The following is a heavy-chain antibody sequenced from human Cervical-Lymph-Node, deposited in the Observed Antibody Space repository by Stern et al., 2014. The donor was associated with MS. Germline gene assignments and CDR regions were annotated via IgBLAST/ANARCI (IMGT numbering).Heavy chain of an antibody. CDR3: ARGAYCGGDCYWGWFES. V-gene: IGHV1-69*01. Sequence: QVQLEQSGAEVKKPGSSVKVSCEASGGTFSDNAFRWVRQAPGQGLEGMGGISPLFGAEDYAHNVQGRVTITADESTVTVYIELSSLISEDTAVYYCARGAYCGGDCYWGWFESWGQGTLVTVPS. J-gene: IGHJ4*02. D-gene: IGHD2-21*02. CDR1: GGTFSDNA. CDR2: ISPLFGAE.